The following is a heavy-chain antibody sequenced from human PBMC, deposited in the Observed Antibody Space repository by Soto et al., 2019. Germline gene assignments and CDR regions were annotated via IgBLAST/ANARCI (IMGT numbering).Heavy chain of an antibody. J-gene: IGHJ4*02. CDR1: GFTFNNYW. D-gene: IGHD1-26*01. CDR3: ARGRWELLPFDC. CDR2: INSDGSST. V-gene: IGHV3-74*02. Sequence: VQLVESGGGVVQPGRSLRLSCAASGFTFNNYWMHWVRQAPGKGLVWVSRINSDGSSTSYADSVKGRFTISRDNAKNTLYLQMSSLRAEDTAVYYCARGRWELLPFDCWGQGTLVTVSS.